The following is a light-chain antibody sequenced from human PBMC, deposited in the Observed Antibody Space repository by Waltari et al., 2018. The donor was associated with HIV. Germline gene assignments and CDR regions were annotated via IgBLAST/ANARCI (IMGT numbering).Light chain of an antibody. V-gene: IGKV3-15*01. J-gene: IGKJ1*01. Sequence: EIVMTQSPATLSVSPGERATLSCRASQXVSSNLAWYQQKPGQAPRLLIYGASTRATGIPARFSGSGSGTEFTLTISSLQSEDFAVYYCQQYNNWPPWTFGQGTKVEIK. CDR2: GAS. CDR3: QQYNNWPPWT. CDR1: QXVSSN.